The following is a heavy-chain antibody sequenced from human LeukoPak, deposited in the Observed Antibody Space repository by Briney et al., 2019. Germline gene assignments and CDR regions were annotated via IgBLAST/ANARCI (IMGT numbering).Heavy chain of an antibody. CDR2: INGGESSI. D-gene: IGHD1-26*01. J-gene: IGHJ4*02. V-gene: IGHV3-74*01. CDR3: ARGAKWAYYFDY. CDR1: GFSVISNY. Sequence: SGGSLRLSCAASGFSVISNYMSWVRQVPGKGLEWVSRINGGESSINYADSVKGRFTISRDNAKDTLYLHLNSLTAEDTAVYYCARGAKWAYYFDYWGQGTLVTVSS.